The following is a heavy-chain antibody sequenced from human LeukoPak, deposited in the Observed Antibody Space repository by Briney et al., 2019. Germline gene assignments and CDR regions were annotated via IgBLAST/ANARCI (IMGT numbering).Heavy chain of an antibody. J-gene: IGHJ5*02. V-gene: IGHV1-2*02. Sequence: VASVKVSCKASGYIFSGYYMHWLRQAPGQGLEWMGWINPNSGGADYAQKFQGRVTMTRDTSISTAYMALSSLRSEDTAVYYCARGSHIRTHDRDNWFDPWGQGTLVTVSS. CDR1: GYIFSGYY. D-gene: IGHD3-10*01. CDR3: ARGSHIRTHDRDNWFDP. CDR2: INPNSGGA.